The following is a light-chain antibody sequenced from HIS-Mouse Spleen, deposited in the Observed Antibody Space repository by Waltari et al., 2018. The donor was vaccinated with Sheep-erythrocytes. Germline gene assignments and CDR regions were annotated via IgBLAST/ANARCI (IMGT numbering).Light chain of an antibody. J-gene: IGLJ2*01. CDR3: QVWDSSSDHVV. CDR2: DDS. CDR1: NIGSKS. Sequence: SYVLTQPPSVSVAPGQTARITCWGTNIGSKSVPCYQQKPGQAPVLVGYDDSDRPSGIPERFSGSNSGNTATLTISRVEAGDEADYYCQVWDSSSDHVVFGGGTKLTVL. V-gene: IGLV3-21*02.